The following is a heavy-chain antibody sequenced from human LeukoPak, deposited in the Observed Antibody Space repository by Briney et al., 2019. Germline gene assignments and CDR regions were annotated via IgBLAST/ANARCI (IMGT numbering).Heavy chain of an antibody. J-gene: IGHJ4*02. D-gene: IGHD2-2*01. Sequence: LSGGSLRLSCAASGFTFSSYWMSWVRQAPGKGLEWVANIKQDGSEKYYVDSVKSRFTISRDNAKNSLYLQMNSLRAEDTAVYYCARSFLYCSSTSCYPDYWGQGTLVTVSS. CDR3: ARSFLYCSSTSCYPDY. V-gene: IGHV3-7*01. CDR2: IKQDGSEK. CDR1: GFTFSSYW.